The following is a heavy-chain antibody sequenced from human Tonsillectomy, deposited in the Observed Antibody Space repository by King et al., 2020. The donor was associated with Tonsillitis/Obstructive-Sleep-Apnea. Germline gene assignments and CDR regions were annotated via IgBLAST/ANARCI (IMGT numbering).Heavy chain of an antibody. J-gene: IGHJ4*01. CDR2: ISSSGSSI. D-gene: IGHD4-17*01. V-gene: IGHV3-48*03. CDR1: GFTFSSYE. CDR3: SRDQPPDYGFDFDY. Sequence: QLVQSGGGLVQPGGSLRLSCAASGFTFSSYEMNWVRQAPGKGLEWVSYISSSGSSIYYADSVKGRFTISRDNAKNSLYLQMNTQRSEDTAVYYCSRDQPPDYGFDFDYWGQGTLVTVSS.